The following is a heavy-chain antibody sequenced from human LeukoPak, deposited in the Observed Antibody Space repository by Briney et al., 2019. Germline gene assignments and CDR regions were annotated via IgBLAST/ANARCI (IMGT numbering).Heavy chain of an antibody. CDR2: MNPNSGNT. D-gene: IGHD3-3*01. J-gene: IGHJ3*02. CDR3: ARVRFLEWLRTDAFDI. V-gene: IGHV1-8*01. CDR1: GYTFTSYD. Sequence: ASVKVSCKASGYTFTSYDINWVRQATGQGLEWMGWMNPNSGNTGYAQKFQGRVTMTRNTSISTAYMELSSLRSEDTAVYYCARVRFLEWLRTDAFDIWGQGTMVTVSS.